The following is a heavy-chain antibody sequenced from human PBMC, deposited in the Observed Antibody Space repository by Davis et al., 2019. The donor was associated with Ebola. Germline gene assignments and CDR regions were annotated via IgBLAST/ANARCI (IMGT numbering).Heavy chain of an antibody. Sequence: GSLRLSCTVSGGSVSNTNYLWSWIRQPPGKGLEWIGHIHYSGTTIYNPSLKSRVSISVDTSKNQFSLKLNSVTSADTAVYYCARGGGYSFDSWGQGTLVTVSS. J-gene: IGHJ5*01. CDR2: IHYSGTT. D-gene: IGHD4-11*01. V-gene: IGHV4-61*01. CDR3: ARGGGYSFDS. CDR1: GGSVSNTNYL.